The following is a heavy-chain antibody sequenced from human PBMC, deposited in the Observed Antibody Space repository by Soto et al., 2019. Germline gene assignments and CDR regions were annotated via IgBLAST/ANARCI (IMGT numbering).Heavy chain of an antibody. D-gene: IGHD6-19*01. V-gene: IGHV6-1*01. J-gene: IGHJ4*02. Sequence: SQTLSLTCAISGDSVSNNIVSWNWIRQSPSRGLEWLGRTYYRSKWFDDYAVSVKSRITINPDTSKNQFSLQLNSVTPEDTALYYCARELGIAVAGYDYWGQGTLVTVSS. CDR1: GDSVSNNIVS. CDR2: TYYRSKWFD. CDR3: ARELGIAVAGYDY.